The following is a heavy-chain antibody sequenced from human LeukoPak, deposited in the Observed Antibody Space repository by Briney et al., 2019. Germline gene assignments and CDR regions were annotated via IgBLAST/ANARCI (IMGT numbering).Heavy chain of an antibody. CDR2: INPSGGST. CDR3: ARVEEYSDFWSGFDAFNI. Sequence: ASVKVSCKASGYTFTSYYMHWVRQAPGQGLEWMGIINPSGGSTSYAQKFQGRVTMTTDTSTSTAYMELRSLRSDDTAVYYCARVEEYSDFWSGFDAFNIWGQGAMVTVSS. J-gene: IGHJ3*02. CDR1: GYTFTSYY. V-gene: IGHV1-46*01. D-gene: IGHD3-3*01.